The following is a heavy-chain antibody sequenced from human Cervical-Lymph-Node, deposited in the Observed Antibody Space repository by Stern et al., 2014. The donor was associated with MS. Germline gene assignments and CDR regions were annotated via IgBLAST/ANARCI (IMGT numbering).Heavy chain of an antibody. CDR1: GYTFTGYS. Sequence: VQLVQSGAEVKKPGASVKVSCKASGYTFTGYSMHWVRQAPGQGLEWMGWINPNSGGTNYAQKFQGWVTMTRDTSISTAYMELSRLRSDDTAVYYCARDIAVAEYGMDVWGQGTTVTVSS. J-gene: IGHJ6*02. V-gene: IGHV1-2*04. D-gene: IGHD6-19*01. CDR2: INPNSGGT. CDR3: ARDIAVAEYGMDV.